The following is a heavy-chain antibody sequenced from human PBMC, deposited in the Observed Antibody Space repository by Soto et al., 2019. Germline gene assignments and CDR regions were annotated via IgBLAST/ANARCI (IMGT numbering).Heavy chain of an antibody. D-gene: IGHD6-13*01. J-gene: IGHJ4*02. Sequence: GGSLRLSCAASGFTFSSYSMNWVRQAPGKGLEWVSSISSSSSYIYYADSVKGRFTISRDNAKNSLYLQMNSLRAEDTAVYYCASDGVSSSWSESETLNFDYWGQGTLVTVSS. V-gene: IGHV3-21*01. CDR3: ASDGVSSSWSESETLNFDY. CDR1: GFTFSSYS. CDR2: ISSSSSYI.